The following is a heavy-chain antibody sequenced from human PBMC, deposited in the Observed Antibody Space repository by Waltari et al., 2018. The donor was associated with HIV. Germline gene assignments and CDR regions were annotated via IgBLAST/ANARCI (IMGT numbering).Heavy chain of an antibody. CDR2: SSVYNDNT. CDR1: GYSFTRYG. V-gene: IGHV1-18*01. D-gene: IGHD4-17*01. CDR3: ARAPMTTVTSRGFDI. Sequence: QVQLVQSGAEVKKPGASLKVSCKASGYSFTRYGISWVRQAPGQGLEWIGWSSVYNDNTKYAQKIQDRLNMTTDSPTSTAYMELRSLRSDDTAVYYCARAPMTTVTSRGFDIWGQGTMVIVSS. J-gene: IGHJ3*02.